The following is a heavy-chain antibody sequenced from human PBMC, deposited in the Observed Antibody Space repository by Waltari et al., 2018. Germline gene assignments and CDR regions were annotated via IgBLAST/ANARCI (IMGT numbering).Heavy chain of an antibody. CDR2: ISYRGTT. Sequence: ELQESGPGLVRPSQTLSLTCTVSGGSISGDANYWNWIRQTPGKGLEWIGYISYRGTTSHNPALQGRVTISADTSKNQFFMTLTSVTATDTAIYYCSREEQTFDFYGMDVWGPGTTVTVSS. D-gene: IGHD1-26*01. J-gene: IGHJ6*02. CDR1: GGSISGDANY. V-gene: IGHV4-30-4*08. CDR3: SREEQTFDFYGMDV.